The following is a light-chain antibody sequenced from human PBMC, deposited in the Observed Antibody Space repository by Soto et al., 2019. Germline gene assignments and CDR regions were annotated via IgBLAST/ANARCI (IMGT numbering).Light chain of an antibody. CDR1: QSVSSN. J-gene: IGKJ1*01. Sequence: EIVMTQSPATLSVSPWERATLSCRASQSVSSNLAWYQQKPGQAPRLLIYSTSSRATGIPDRFSGSGPGTDFTLTISRLEPEDFAVYYCQQYGNSPWTFGQGTKVDIK. CDR2: STS. CDR3: QQYGNSPWT. V-gene: IGKV3-20*01.